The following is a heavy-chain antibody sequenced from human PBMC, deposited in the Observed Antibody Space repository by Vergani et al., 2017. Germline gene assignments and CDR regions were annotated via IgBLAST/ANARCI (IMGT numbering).Heavy chain of an antibody. V-gene: IGHV3-74*01. CDR3: ARDLEYSSGWQREPSYYYYGMDV. Sequence: EVQLVESGGGLVQPGGSLRLSCAASGFTFSSYWMHWVRQAPGKGLVWVSRINSDGSSTSYADSVKGRFTISRDNAKNTLYLQMNSLRAEDTAVYYCARDLEYSSGWQREPSYYYYGMDVWGQGTTVTVSS. D-gene: IGHD6-19*01. CDR2: INSDGSST. J-gene: IGHJ6*02. CDR1: GFTFSSYW.